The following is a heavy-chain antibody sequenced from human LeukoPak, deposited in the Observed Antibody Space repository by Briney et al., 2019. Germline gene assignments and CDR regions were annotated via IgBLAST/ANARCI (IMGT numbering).Heavy chain of an antibody. D-gene: IGHD3-10*01. CDR2: IHYTGST. CDR1: GVSISSYY. V-gene: IGHV4-59*01. J-gene: IGHJ5*02. Sequence: SETLSLTCTVSGVSISSYYWSWIRQSPGKGLECIGYIHYTGSTNYNPSLKSRVTISVETSKNQSSLKLKSVTAADTAVYYCARGGYYGSGNDFRFDPWGQGTLVTVSS. CDR3: ARGGYYGSGNDFRFDP.